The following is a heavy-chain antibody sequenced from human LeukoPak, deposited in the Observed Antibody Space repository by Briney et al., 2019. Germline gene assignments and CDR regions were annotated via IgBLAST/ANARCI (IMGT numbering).Heavy chain of an antibody. CDR1: GYTFTGYY. Sequence: GASVKVSCKASGYTFTGYYMHWVRQAPGQGLEWMGWINPNSGGTNYAQKFQGRVTMTRDTSISTAYMELSSLRSEDTAVYYCARGPGAMGINWFDPWGQGTLVTVSS. D-gene: IGHD5-18*01. V-gene: IGHV1-2*02. CDR3: ARGPGAMGINWFDP. CDR2: INPNSGGT. J-gene: IGHJ5*02.